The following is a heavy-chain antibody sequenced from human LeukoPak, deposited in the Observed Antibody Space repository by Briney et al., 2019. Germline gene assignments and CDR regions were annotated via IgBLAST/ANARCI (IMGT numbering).Heavy chain of an antibody. J-gene: IGHJ4*02. CDR3: AKEVTMGGLY. CDR2: IRYDGSNK. D-gene: IGHD3-16*01. CDR1: GFTFRNYG. Sequence: GGSLRLSCAASGFTFRNYGMNWGRQAPGKGLEWVAFIRYDGSNKYYADSVKGRFTISRDNSKNTLYLQMNSLRAEDTAVYYCAKEVTMGGLYWGQGTLVTVSS. V-gene: IGHV3-30*02.